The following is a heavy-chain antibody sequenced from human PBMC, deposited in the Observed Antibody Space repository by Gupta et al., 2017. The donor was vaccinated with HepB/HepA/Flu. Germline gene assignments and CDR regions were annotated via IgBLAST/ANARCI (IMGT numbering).Heavy chain of an antibody. D-gene: IGHD2-2*01. J-gene: IGHJ4*02. CDR2: IGHDGTSK. V-gene: IGHV3-33*01. CDR3: ARDLETGRYVDY. CDR1: GFPFSVYG. Sequence: VQLGESGGGFVQPGKSLRLSCEASGFPFSVYGMHWVRQDPGKGLEWVEIIGHDGTSKVYADSVKGRFTISRDNSKNTLFLELDRLTAEDTAMYFCARDLETGRYVDYWGQGTLVIVAS.